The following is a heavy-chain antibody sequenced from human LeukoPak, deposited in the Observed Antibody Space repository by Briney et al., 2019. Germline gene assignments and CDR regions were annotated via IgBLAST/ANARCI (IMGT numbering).Heavy chain of an antibody. Sequence: PSETLSLTCTVSGGSISSYYWSWIRQPPGKGLEWIGYIYTSGSTNYTPSLKSRVTISVDTSKNQFSLKLSSVTAADTAVYYCARHETDSSGYWFHFDYWGQGTLVTVSS. V-gene: IGHV4-4*09. CDR3: ARHETDSSGYWFHFDY. J-gene: IGHJ4*02. CDR2: IYTSGST. CDR1: GGSISSYY. D-gene: IGHD3-22*01.